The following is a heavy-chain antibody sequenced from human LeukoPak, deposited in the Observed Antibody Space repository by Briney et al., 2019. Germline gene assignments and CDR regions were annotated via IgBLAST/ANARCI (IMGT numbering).Heavy chain of an antibody. Sequence: ASVKVSCKASGYTFTGYYMHWVRQAPGQGLEWMGWINPNSGGTNYAQKFQGRVTMTRDTSASTAYMELSSLRSDDTAVYYCARGLPSPTDHYYMDVWGKGTTVTVSS. CDR3: ARGLPSPTDHYYMDV. D-gene: IGHD1-26*01. J-gene: IGHJ6*03. CDR1: GYTFTGYY. V-gene: IGHV1-2*02. CDR2: INPNSGGT.